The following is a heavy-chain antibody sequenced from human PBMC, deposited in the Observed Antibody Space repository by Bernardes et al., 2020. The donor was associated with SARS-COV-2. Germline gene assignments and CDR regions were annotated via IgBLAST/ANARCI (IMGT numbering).Heavy chain of an antibody. Sequence: GGSLRLSCAASGLIFRNFDMNWIRQAPGKGLEWISYISRSGNRLYYADSVKGRFIVSRDNAKNSLYLQMTSLRAEDTAVYYCARNGDGYNLVGFDFWGQGTLLTVSS. CDR3: ARNGDGYNLVGFDF. CDR1: GLIFRNFD. V-gene: IGHV3-48*03. CDR2: ISRSGNRL. J-gene: IGHJ4*02. D-gene: IGHD5-12*01.